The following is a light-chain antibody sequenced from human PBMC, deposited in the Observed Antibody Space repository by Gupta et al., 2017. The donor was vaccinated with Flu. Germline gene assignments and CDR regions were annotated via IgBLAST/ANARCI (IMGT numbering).Light chain of an antibody. CDR3: AAWDDSLDDYV. V-gene: IGLV1-44*01. J-gene: IGLJ1*01. CDR2: DNS. CDR1: SSNLGTNP. Sequence: QSVVTQPPSASGTPGQRVTVSCSGSSSNLGTNPVNWYQQLPGTAPKLLIHDNSQRPSGVPDRFSGSKSGTSASLAISGLQFEEEADYYCAAWDDSLDDYVFGTGTKITVL.